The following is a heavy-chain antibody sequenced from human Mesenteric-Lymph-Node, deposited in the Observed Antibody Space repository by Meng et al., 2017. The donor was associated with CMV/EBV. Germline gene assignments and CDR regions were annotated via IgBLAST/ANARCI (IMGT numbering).Heavy chain of an antibody. CDR2: IHHTETA. CDR3: ARDHVTHYPVFAMDL. V-gene: IGHV4-31*03. J-gene: IGHJ6*02. CDR1: GVPMSNGHSAGYY. D-gene: IGHD3-10*01. Sequence: SETLSLTCTVSGVPMSNGHSAGYYWAWFRQFPGKGLEWLGYIHHTETAYYNPSLQGRVSLSLDISKNHFFLSLASVSPADTAVYYCARDHVTHYPVFAMDLWGQGASVTVSS.